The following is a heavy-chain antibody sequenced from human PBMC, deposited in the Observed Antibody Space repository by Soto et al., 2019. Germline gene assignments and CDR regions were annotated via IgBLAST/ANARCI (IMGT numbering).Heavy chain of an antibody. D-gene: IGHD6-6*01. CDR2: IYPGDSDT. J-gene: IGHJ4*02. Sequence: PGESLKISCKGSGYSFTIYWIGWVRQRPGKGLEWMGIIYPGDSDTRYSPSFQGQVTISADKSISTAYLQWSSLKASDTAMYYCARWKHSSSSFIDYWGQGTLVTVSS. CDR1: GYSFTIYW. V-gene: IGHV5-51*01. CDR3: ARWKHSSSSFIDY.